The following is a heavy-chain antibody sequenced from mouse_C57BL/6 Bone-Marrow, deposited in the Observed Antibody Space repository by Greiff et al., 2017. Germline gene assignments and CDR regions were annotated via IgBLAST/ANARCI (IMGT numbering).Heavy chain of an antibody. V-gene: IGHV5-4*01. CDR2: ISDGGSYT. D-gene: IGHD2-1*01. CDR1: GFTFSSYA. Sequence: EVQVVESGGGLVKPGGSLKLSCAASGFTFSSYAMSWVRQTPEKRLEWVATISDGGSYTYYPDNVKGRFTISRDNAKNNLYLQMSHLKSEDTAMYYCARDYYGNVPFGYWGQGTTLTVSS. CDR3: ARDYYGNVPFGY. J-gene: IGHJ2*01.